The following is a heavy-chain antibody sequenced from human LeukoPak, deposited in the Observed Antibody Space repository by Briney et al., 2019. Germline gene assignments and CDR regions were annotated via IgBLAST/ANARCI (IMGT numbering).Heavy chain of an antibody. CDR2: INPNSGGT. Sequence: ASVKVSCKASGYTFTGYYMHWVRQAPGQGLEWMGRINPNSGGTNYAQKFQGRVTMTRDTSIRTAYLELSRLRSDGTAVYYCARVYYDSSGYYRIDYWGQGTLVTVSS. D-gene: IGHD3-22*01. J-gene: IGHJ4*02. V-gene: IGHV1-2*06. CDR1: GYTFTGYY. CDR3: ARVYYDSSGYYRIDY.